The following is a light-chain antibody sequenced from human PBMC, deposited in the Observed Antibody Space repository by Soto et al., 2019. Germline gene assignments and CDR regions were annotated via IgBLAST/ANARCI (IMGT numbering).Light chain of an antibody. V-gene: IGKV1-5*03. J-gene: IGKJ1*01. CDR3: QQYNSYWT. Sequence: DIQMTQSPSTLSASVGDRVTITCRASHSISTCLAWYQQKPGKAPKLLIYKASSLQIGVPSRFSGSGSGTEFTLTIRSLQPDDFATYYCQQYNSYWTFGQGTKVEIK. CDR1: HSISTC. CDR2: KAS.